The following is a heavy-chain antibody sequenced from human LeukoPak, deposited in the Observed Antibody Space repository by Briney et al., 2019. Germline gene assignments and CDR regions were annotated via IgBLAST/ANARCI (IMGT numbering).Heavy chain of an antibody. CDR2: ISGNGGRT. CDR1: GFTFSILD. CDR3: AKDKYNFWSGSNYYYMDV. J-gene: IGHJ6*03. D-gene: IGHD3-3*01. Sequence: GGSLRLSCAASGFTFSILDMSWVRQAPGKGLEWVSAISGNGGRTYYADSVKGRFTISRDNSKNTLYLQMNSLRAEDTAVYYCAKDKYNFWSGSNYYYMDVWGKGTTVTVSS. V-gene: IGHV3-23*01.